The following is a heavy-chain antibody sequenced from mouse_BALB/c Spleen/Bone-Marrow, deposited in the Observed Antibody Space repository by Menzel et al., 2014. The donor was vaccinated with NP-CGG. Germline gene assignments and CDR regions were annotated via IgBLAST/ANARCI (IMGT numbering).Heavy chain of an antibody. CDR1: GFDFSRFW. Sequence: DVKLLESGGGLVQPGGSLKLSCAASGFDFSRFWMSWVRQAPGKGXEWIGEINPDSXSINYTPSLKDKFIISRDNAKNTLYLQMXKGKSEDIALYYXXXXXXXXXXYXXDYXGXGTSVTVSS. V-gene: IGHV4-1*02. J-gene: IGHJ4*01. CDR3: XXXXXXXXXYXXDY. CDR2: INPDSXSI.